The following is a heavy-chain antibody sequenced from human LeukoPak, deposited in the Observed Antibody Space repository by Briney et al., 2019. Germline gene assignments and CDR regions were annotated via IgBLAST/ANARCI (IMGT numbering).Heavy chain of an antibody. CDR3: ARDHSSGYYYGLGWFDP. D-gene: IGHD3-22*01. CDR2: IFYSGTT. V-gene: IGHV4-59*01. Sequence: PSETLSLTCTVSGGSISSYYWSWIRQPPGKGLEWIGFIFYSGTTNYNPSLKSRVTISVDTSKNQFSLKLSSVTAADTAVYYCARDHSSGYYYGLGWFDPWGQGTLVTVSS. J-gene: IGHJ5*02. CDR1: GGSISSYY.